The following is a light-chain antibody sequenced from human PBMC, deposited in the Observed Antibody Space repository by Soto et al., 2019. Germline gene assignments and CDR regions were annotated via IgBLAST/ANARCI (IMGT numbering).Light chain of an antibody. J-gene: IGKJ2*01. CDR1: QAISSW. CDR2: AAS. V-gene: IGKV1-12*01. Sequence: DIQMTQSPSSVSASGGDRVTITCRASQAISSWLAWYQQKPGKAPKLLIYAASTLQSGVPSMFSGSGSGTEFTLTISSLQPEDFATYYCQQANSFPYTFGQGTKLEIK. CDR3: QQANSFPYT.